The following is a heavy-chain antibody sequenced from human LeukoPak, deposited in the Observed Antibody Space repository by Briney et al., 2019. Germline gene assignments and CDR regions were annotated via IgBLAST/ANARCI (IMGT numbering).Heavy chain of an antibody. J-gene: IGHJ6*02. V-gene: IGHV3-21*01. D-gene: IGHD2-15*01. CDR2: ISSSSSYI. Sequence: SGGSLRLSCAASGFTFSSYSMNWVRQAPGKGLEWVSSISSSSSYIYYADSVEGRFTISRDNAKNSLYLQMNSLRAEDTAVYYCARDLPRRCSGGSCHLGGMDVWGQGTTVTVSS. CDR3: ARDLPRRCSGGSCHLGGMDV. CDR1: GFTFSSYS.